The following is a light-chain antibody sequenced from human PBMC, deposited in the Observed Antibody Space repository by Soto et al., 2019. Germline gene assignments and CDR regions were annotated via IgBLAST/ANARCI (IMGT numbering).Light chain of an antibody. CDR2: AAS. CDR3: QQSYSAPRT. V-gene: IGKV1-39*01. J-gene: IGKJ2*02. Sequence: DIQMTQSPSSLSASVGDRVTITCRASQSISTYLNWLQKKPGKAPKLLIYAASSLQSGVPSRFSGSGSGTDFTLTISSLQPEGFATYYCQQSYSAPRTFGQGTKLEIK. CDR1: QSISTY.